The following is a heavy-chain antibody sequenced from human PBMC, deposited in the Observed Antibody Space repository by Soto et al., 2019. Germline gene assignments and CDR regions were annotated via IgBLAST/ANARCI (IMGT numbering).Heavy chain of an antibody. CDR1: RYTFISYD. Sequence: ASVKVSCKASRYTFISYDINWVRQAPGQGLEWMGWMNPSSANTGYAQKFQGRISMTRNTSMNTAYMELNSLTSEDTAVYYCARGGYSSGWFWVFDYWGQGTLVTVSS. V-gene: IGHV1-8*01. J-gene: IGHJ4*02. CDR3: ARGGYSSGWFWVFDY. D-gene: IGHD6-19*01. CDR2: MNPSSANT.